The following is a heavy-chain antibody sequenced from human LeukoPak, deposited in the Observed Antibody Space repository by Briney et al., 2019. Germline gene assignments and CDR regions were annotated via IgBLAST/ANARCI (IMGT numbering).Heavy chain of an antibody. CDR1: GFTFDDYG. CDR2: LNWNGAST. J-gene: IGHJ4*02. CDR3: ARTPSSEQQLSFDY. D-gene: IGHD6-13*01. V-gene: IGHV3-20*04. Sequence: PGGSLRLSCAASGFTFDDYGLSWVRQVPGKGLEWVSGLNWNGASTGYADSVKGRFTVSRDNAKNSLYLQMNSLRAEDTAVYYCARTPSSEQQLSFDYWGKGTLVTVSS.